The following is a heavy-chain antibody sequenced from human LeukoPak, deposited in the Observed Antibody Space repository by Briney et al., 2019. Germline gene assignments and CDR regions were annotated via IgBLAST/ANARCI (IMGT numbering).Heavy chain of an antibody. Sequence: PGGSLRLSCAASGFTFSSYEMNWVRQAPGKGLEWFSYISSSGSTIYYADSVKGRFTISRDNAKNSLYLQMNSLRAEDTAVYYCARAAEQGIRDFDWLLPFWGQGTLVTVSS. CDR2: ISSSGSTI. CDR3: ARAAEQGIRDFDWLLPF. V-gene: IGHV3-48*03. CDR1: GFTFSSYE. D-gene: IGHD3-9*01. J-gene: IGHJ4*02.